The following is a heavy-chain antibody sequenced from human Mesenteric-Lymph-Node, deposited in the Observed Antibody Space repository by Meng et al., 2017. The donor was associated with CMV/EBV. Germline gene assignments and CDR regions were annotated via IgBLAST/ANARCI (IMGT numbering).Heavy chain of an antibody. CDR2: INSDGSSI. CDR1: GFTFTSYW. D-gene: IGHD5-18*01. V-gene: IGHV3-74*01. Sequence: GESLKISRAASGFTFTSYWMHWVRQAPGKGLVWVSRINSDGSSISYADSVKGRFTISRDNAKNTLYLQMNSLRAEDTAVYYCARGYSFGYRIDYWGQGTLVTVSS. CDR3: ARGYSFGYRIDY. J-gene: IGHJ4*02.